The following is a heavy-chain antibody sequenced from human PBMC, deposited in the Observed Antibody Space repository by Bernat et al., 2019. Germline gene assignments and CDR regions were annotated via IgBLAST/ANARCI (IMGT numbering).Heavy chain of an antibody. V-gene: IGHV3-30-3*01. J-gene: IGHJ4*02. CDR3: ASDNSYGIAAADY. CDR1: GFTFSSYA. Sequence: QVQLVESGGGVVQPGRSLRLSCAASGFTFSSYAMHWVRQAPGKGLEWVAVISYDGSNKYYADSVKGRFTISRDNSKNTLYLQMNSLRAEDTAVYYCASDNSYGIAAADYWGQGTLVTVSS. CDR2: ISYDGSNK. D-gene: IGHD6-25*01.